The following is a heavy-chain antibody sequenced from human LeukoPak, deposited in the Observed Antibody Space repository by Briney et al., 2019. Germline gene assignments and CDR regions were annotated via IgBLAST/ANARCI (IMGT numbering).Heavy chain of an antibody. CDR1: GFTFSSYA. V-gene: IGHV3-30*18. CDR3: AKASLRYFDWFSDY. J-gene: IGHJ4*02. Sequence: GGSLRLSCAASGFTFSSYAMHWVRQAPGKGLEWVAVISYDGSNKYYADSVKGRFTISRDNSWNTLHLQMNSLRAEDTAVYSCAKASLRYFDWFSDYWGQGTLVTVSS. D-gene: IGHD3-9*01. CDR2: ISYDGSNK.